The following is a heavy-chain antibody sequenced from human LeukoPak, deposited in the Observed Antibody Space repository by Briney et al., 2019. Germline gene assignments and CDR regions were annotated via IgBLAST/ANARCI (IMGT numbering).Heavy chain of an antibody. CDR2: IYYSGSI. CDR3: ARTDYYDSSGYYNSVWFDP. Sequence: SETLSLTCTVSGGSISSYYWSWIRQPPGKGLEWIGYIYYSGSINYNPSLKSRVTISVDTSKNQFSLKLSSVTAADTAVYYCARTDYYDSSGYYNSVWFDPWGQGTLVTVSS. CDR1: GGSISSYY. V-gene: IGHV4-59*01. J-gene: IGHJ5*02. D-gene: IGHD3-22*01.